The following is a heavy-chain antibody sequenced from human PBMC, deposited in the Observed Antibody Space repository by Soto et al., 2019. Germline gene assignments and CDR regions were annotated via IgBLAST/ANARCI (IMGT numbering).Heavy chain of an antibody. CDR3: ARAWGYCSGGSCYHYYMDV. J-gene: IGHJ6*03. CDR2: ISAYNGNT. D-gene: IGHD2-15*01. Sequence: GASVKVSCKASGYTFTSYGISWVRQAPGQGLEWMGWISAYNGNTNYAQKLQGRVTMTTDTSTSTAYMELRSLRSDDTAVYYCARAWGYCSGGSCYHYYMDVWGKGTTVTVSS. CDR1: GYTFTSYG. V-gene: IGHV1-18*01.